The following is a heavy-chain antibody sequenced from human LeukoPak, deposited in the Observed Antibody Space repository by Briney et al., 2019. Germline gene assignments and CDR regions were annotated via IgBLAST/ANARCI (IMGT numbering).Heavy chain of an antibody. CDR3: ARTSIIATPYYFDY. Sequence: SETLSLTCTVSGGSISSYYWSWIRQPPGKGLGWSGYIYYSRSTNYNPSLKSRVTISVDTSKNQFSLKLSSVTAADTAVYYCARTSIIATPYYFDYWGQGTLVTVSS. J-gene: IGHJ4*02. D-gene: IGHD1-26*01. CDR2: IYYSRST. CDR1: GGSISSYY. V-gene: IGHV4-59*01.